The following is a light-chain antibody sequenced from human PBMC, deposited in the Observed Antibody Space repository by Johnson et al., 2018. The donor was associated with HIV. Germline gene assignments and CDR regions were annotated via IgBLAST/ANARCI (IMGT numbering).Light chain of an antibody. CDR3: AAWDSSLSAHYV. V-gene: IGLV1-51*02. CDR1: SSNIGNNY. CDR2: ENN. Sequence: QSVLTQPPSVSAAPGQKVTISCSGSSSNIGNNYVSWYQQLPGTAPKLLIYENNKRPSGIPDRFSGSKSGTSATLAIPGLHIGDEADYYCAAWDSSLSAHYVFGAGTKITVL. J-gene: IGLJ1*01.